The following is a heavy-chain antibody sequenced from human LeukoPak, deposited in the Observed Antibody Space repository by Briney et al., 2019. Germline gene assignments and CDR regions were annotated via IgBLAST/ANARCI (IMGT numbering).Heavy chain of an antibody. CDR1: GYTFTSYY. J-gene: IGHJ4*02. V-gene: IGHV1-69*13. D-gene: IGHD4-11*01. CDR2: IIPIFGTA. Sequence: GASLKVSCKASGYTFTSYYIHWVRQAPGQGLEWMGGIIPIFGTANYAQKFQGRVTITADESTSTAYMELSSLRSEDTAVYYCARDLRSSKQDYWGQGTLVTVSS. CDR3: ARDLRSSKQDY.